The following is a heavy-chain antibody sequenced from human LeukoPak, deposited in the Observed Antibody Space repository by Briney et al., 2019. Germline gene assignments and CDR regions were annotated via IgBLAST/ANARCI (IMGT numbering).Heavy chain of an antibody. Sequence: PGGSLRLSCAASGFTFSSYAMHWVRQAPGKGLEWVAFIRYDGSNKYYADSVKGRFTISRDNSKNTLYLQMNSLRAEDTAVYYCAKDRDLVGATRPDTFDIWGQGTMVTVSS. J-gene: IGHJ3*02. V-gene: IGHV3-30*02. D-gene: IGHD1-26*01. CDR2: IRYDGSNK. CDR3: AKDRDLVGATRPDTFDI. CDR1: GFTFSSYA.